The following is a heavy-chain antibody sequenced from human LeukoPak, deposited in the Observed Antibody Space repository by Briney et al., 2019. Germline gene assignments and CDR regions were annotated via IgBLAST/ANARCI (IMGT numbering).Heavy chain of an antibody. CDR3: AGGKSGSYYQNGFDY. CDR2: MNPNSGNT. Sequence: ASVKVSCKASGYTFTSYDINWVRQATGQGLEWMGWMNPNSGNTGYAQKFRGRVTITRNTSISTAYMELSSLRSEDTAVYYCAGGKSGSYYQNGFDYWGQGTLVTVSS. V-gene: IGHV1-8*03. D-gene: IGHD1-26*01. CDR1: GYTFTSYD. J-gene: IGHJ4*02.